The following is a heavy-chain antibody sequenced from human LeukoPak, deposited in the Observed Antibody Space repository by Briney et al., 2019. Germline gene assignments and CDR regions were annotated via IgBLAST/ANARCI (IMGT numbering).Heavy chain of an antibody. CDR2: IYSGGST. V-gene: IGHV3-66*01. J-gene: IGHJ4*02. CDR1: EFSVGSNY. CDR3: AKGMRYGSGSYAYYFDY. D-gene: IGHD3-10*01. Sequence: PGGSLRLSCAASEFSVGSNYMTWVRQAPGKGLEWVSLIYSGGSTYYADSVKGRFTISRDNSKNTLYLQMNSLRAEDTAVYYCAKGMRYGSGSYAYYFDYWGQGTLVTVSS.